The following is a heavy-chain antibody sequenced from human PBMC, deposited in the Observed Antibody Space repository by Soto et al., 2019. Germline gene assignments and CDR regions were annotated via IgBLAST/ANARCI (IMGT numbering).Heavy chain of an antibody. CDR2: IIPIFGTA. Sequence: QVQLVQSGAEVKKPGSSVKVSCKASGGTFSSYAISWVRQAPGQGLEWMGGIIPIFGTANYAQKFQGRVTITADESTSTAYMGLSSLRSEDTAVYYCARDQSRIAMVRGADDAFDIWGQGTMVTVSS. CDR1: GGTFSSYA. V-gene: IGHV1-69*12. D-gene: IGHD3-10*01. J-gene: IGHJ3*02. CDR3: ARDQSRIAMVRGADDAFDI.